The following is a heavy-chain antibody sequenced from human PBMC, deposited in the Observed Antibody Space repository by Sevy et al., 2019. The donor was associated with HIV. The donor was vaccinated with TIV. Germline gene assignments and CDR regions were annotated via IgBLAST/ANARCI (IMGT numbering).Heavy chain of an antibody. CDR1: GFNISSAS. CDR2: IKAKIDGETK. Sequence: GGSLRLSCGGSGFNISSASMNWVRQAPGRGLEWVGHIKAKIDGETKDYGAPVKGRFTIYRDESRKTVYVQLNSVKSEDTAMYFCTTRPYGSIIDYWGQGTLVTVSS. V-gene: IGHV3-15*07. J-gene: IGHJ4*02. CDR3: TTRPYGSIIDY. D-gene: IGHD3-10*01.